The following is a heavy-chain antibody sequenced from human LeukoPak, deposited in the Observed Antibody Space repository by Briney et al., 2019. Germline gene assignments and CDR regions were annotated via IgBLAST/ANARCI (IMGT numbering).Heavy chain of an antibody. CDR1: GFTFTNAW. D-gene: IGHD6-19*01. V-gene: IGHV3-30-3*01. Sequence: PGGSLRLSCVASGFTFTNAWLTWVRQAPGKGLEWVAVISYDGSNKYYADSVRGRFTISRDNSKNTLYLQMNSLRAEDTAVYYCARRWGQYSSGWYFDYWGQGTLVTVSS. J-gene: IGHJ4*02. CDR2: ISYDGSNK. CDR3: ARRWGQYSSGWYFDY.